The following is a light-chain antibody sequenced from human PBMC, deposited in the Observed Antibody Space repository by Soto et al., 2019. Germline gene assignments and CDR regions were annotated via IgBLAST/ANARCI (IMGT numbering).Light chain of an antibody. J-gene: IGKJ2*01. Sequence: DIQMTQSPFTLSASIGDRVTITCRASQSVKSWVAWYQQKPGIAPKLLIYEASRLESGVPSRFSGSGSGTEFTLTITSLQPDDFATYYCQQYSTYSLYTFGQGTKLEIK. CDR2: EAS. V-gene: IGKV1-5*03. CDR3: QQYSTYSLYT. CDR1: QSVKSW.